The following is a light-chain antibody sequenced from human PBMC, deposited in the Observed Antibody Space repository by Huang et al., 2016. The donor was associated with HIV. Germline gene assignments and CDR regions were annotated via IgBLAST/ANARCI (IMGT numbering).Light chain of an antibody. CDR3: QHQWT. J-gene: IGKJ1*01. CDR2: KAS. CDR1: QRISDW. Sequence: DIQMTQSPLTLSAFVGDRVTITCRASQRISDWLAWYQQKPEKAPKLLISKASNLESGVSSRFSGNGSAIEFTLTISSLQPDDLATYYCQHQWTFGQGTKVEIK. V-gene: IGKV1-5*03.